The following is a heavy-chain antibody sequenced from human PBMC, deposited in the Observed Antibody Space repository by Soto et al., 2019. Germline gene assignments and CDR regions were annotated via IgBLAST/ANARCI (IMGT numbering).Heavy chain of an antibody. CDR1: GGSISSYY. CDR3: ARAAELELRSDYYYYYYMDV. CDR2: IYYSGST. Sequence: SETLSLTCTVSGGSISSYYWSWIRQPPGKGLEWIGYIYYSGSTNYNPSLKSRVTISVDTSKNQFSLKLSSVTAADTAVYYCARAAELELRSDYYYYYYMDVWGKGTTVTVAS. J-gene: IGHJ6*03. D-gene: IGHD1-7*01. V-gene: IGHV4-59*01.